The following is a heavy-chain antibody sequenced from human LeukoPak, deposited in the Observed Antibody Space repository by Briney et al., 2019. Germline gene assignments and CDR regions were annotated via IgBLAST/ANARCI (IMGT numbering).Heavy chain of an antibody. Sequence: GGSLRLSCAASGFTFSSYGMTWVRKAPGKGLEWVAVISYDGSNKYYADSVKGRFTISRDNSKNTLYLQMNTLRVEDTAMYYCASLDTAKQPLANHWGQGTLVTVSS. J-gene: IGHJ5*02. CDR2: ISYDGSNK. CDR3: ASLDTAKQPLANH. D-gene: IGHD5-18*01. V-gene: IGHV3-30*03. CDR1: GFTFSSYG.